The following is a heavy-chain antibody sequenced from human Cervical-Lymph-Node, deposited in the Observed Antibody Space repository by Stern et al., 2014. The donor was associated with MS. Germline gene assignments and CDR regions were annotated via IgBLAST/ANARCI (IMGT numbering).Heavy chain of an antibody. Sequence: VHLVESGGGVVQPGKSLRLSCAGSGFSFSSYGMHWVRQAPGKGLDWVAVISYDGTDNSYADSVEGRFTISRDNSKNTLYLQMNSLRPEDTAVYYCANAAALSCRSASCYKAFEHWGQGILVTVSS. CDR1: GFSFSSYG. J-gene: IGHJ4*02. CDR3: ANAAALSCRSASCYKAFEH. V-gene: IGHV3-30*18. D-gene: IGHD2-2*02. CDR2: ISYDGTDN.